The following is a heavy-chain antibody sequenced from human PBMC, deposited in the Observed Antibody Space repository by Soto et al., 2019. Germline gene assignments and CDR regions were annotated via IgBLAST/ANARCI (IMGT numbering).Heavy chain of an antibody. CDR2: ISSSSSYI. J-gene: IGHJ5*02. D-gene: IGHD6-6*01. V-gene: IGHV3-21*01. CDR1: GFTFSSYS. CDR3: ARDPIAARLYWFDP. Sequence: PGGSLRLSCAASGFTFSSYSMNWVRQAPGKGLEWVSSISSSSSYIYYADSVKGRFTISRDNAKNSLYLQMNSLRAEDTAVYYCARDPIAARLYWFDPWGQGTLVTVSS.